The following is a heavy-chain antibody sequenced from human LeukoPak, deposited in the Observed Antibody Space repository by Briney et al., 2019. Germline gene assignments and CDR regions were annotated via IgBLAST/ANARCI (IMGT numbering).Heavy chain of an antibody. CDR2: IHHSGST. J-gene: IGHJ4*02. D-gene: IGHD6-6*01. CDR3: ARYPLAFDF. Sequence: SGTLPLTCTVSGDSVTNHQWSWVRQPPGKGLEWIAYIHHSGSTNYNPSLKNRVTISMDTSKNQFSLRLISVTAADTAVYYCARYPLAFDFWGQGILVTVSS. CDR1: GDSVTNHQ. V-gene: IGHV4-59*02.